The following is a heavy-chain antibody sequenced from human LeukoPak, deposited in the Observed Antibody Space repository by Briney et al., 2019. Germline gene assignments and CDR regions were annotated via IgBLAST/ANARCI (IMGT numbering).Heavy chain of an antibody. V-gene: IGHV4-61*02. CDR2: IYTSGST. CDR1: GGSNSSGSYY. D-gene: IGHD6-19*01. CDR3: ASGGDSSGWVFVDY. J-gene: IGHJ4*02. Sequence: SETLSLTCTVSGGSNSSGSYYWSWIRQPAEKGLEVIGRIYTSGSTNYYPSLKSRVTISVDTSKNQFSLKLSSVTAAVTAVYYCASGGDSSGWVFVDYWGQGTLVTVSS.